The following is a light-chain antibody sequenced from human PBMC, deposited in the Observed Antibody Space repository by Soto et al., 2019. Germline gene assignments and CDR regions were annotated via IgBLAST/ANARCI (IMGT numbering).Light chain of an antibody. CDR2: DTS. V-gene: IGLV7-46*01. Sequence: QAVVTQEPSLTVSPGGTVTLTCGSSTGAVTSGHYPYWFQQKPGQAPRTLIYDTSNKHSWTPARFSGSLLGGKGALTLSGAQTEDEDEYYCLLSYGGVYVFGTGTKVTVL. J-gene: IGLJ1*01. CDR1: TGAVTSGHY. CDR3: LLSYGGVYV.